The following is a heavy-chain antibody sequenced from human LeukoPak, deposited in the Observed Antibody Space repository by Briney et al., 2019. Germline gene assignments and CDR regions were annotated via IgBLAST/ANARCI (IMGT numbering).Heavy chain of an antibody. V-gene: IGHV3-9*01. J-gene: IGHJ3*02. CDR1: GGSISSYY. CDR2: ISWNSGSI. Sequence: LSLTCTVSGGSISSYYWSWIRQPPGKGLEWVSGISWNSGSIGYADSVKGRFTISRDNAKNSLYLQMNSLRAEDTALYYCAKDIAVAAFADAFDIWGQGTMVTVSS. D-gene: IGHD6-19*01. CDR3: AKDIAVAAFADAFDI.